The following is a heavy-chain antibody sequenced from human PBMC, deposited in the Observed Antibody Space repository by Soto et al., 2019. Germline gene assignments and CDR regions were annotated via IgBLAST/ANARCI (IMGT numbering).Heavy chain of an antibody. D-gene: IGHD2-15*01. CDR2: ISRSGDRT. J-gene: IGHJ4*02. CDR3: ARARCSSGQCYYFDY. V-gene: IGHV3-64*02. Sequence: ESGEGLVQPGGSLRLSCAASGFTLSSYNIHWIRQAPGKGLEFVSAISRSGDRTYYADSVKGRFTITRDNSKNTVWLQMGSLRAEDMAVYYCARARCSSGQCYYFDYWGRGALVSVSS. CDR1: GFTLSSYN.